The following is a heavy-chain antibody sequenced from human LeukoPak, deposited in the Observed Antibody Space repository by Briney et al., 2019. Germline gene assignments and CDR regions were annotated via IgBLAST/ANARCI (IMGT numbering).Heavy chain of an antibody. CDR2: ISSSGSTI. CDR1: GFTFSDYY. CDR3: AKNGDDYDHTGYSVGY. Sequence: PGGSLRLSCAASGFTFSDYYMSWIRQAPGKGLEWVSYISSSGSTIYYADSVKGRFTISRDNAKNSLFLQMNSLRAEDTAVYYCAKNGDDYDHTGYSVGYWGQGTLVTVSS. J-gene: IGHJ4*02. D-gene: IGHD3-22*01. V-gene: IGHV3-11*01.